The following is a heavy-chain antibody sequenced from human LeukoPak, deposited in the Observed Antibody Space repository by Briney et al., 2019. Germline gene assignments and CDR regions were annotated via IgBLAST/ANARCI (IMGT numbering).Heavy chain of an antibody. CDR1: GYSFTSYW. CDR3: ARGITIFGVVLQNFYFDY. D-gene: IGHD3-3*01. J-gene: IGHJ4*02. Sequence: GESLKISCKGSGYSFTSYWIGWVRQMPGKGLEWMGIIYPGDSDTRYSPSFQGQVTISADKSISTAYLQWSSLKASDTAMYYCARGITIFGVVLQNFYFDYWGQGTLVTVSS. CDR2: IYPGDSDT. V-gene: IGHV5-51*01.